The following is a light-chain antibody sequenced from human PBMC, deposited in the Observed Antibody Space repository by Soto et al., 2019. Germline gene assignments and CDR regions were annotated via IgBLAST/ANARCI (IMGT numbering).Light chain of an antibody. CDR2: GAS. J-gene: IGKJ3*01. Sequence: EIVLTQSPGTLSLSPGERATLSCRASQSISSNYLAWYQQKPGQAPRLLIHGASSRASGTPDRFSGSGSGTDFTLTISRLEPEDFAVYYCQQYGSSPPITFGPGTKVDIK. V-gene: IGKV3-20*01. CDR3: QQYGSSPPIT. CDR1: QSISSNY.